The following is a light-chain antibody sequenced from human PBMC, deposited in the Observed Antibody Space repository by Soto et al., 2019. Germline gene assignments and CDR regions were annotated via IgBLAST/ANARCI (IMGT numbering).Light chain of an antibody. CDR1: QSVSSN. V-gene: IGKV3-15*01. CDR3: QQYNNGPLT. Sequence: EIVMTQSPATLSVSPGERATLSCRASQSVSSNLAWYQQKPGQAPRLLIYGASTRATGIPARFSGSGSGTEFTLTISSLQSEDFAVYYCQQYNNGPLTFGGGPKVDIK. J-gene: IGKJ4*01. CDR2: GAS.